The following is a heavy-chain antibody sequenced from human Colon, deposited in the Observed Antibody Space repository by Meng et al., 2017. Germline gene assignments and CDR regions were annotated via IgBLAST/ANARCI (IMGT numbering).Heavy chain of an antibody. J-gene: IGHJ4*02. V-gene: IGHV1-2*02. CDR2: INPNSGVT. D-gene: IGHD4-17*01. CDR3: ARSGGDYSRVEY. Sequence: ASVKVSFKASGYTFSGYIVHWVRQAPGQGLEWMGWINPNSGVTNYAQRFQGRVTMTRDTSISTAYMELSRLRSDDTAVYYCARSGGDYSRVEYWGQGTLVTVSS. CDR1: GYTFSGYI.